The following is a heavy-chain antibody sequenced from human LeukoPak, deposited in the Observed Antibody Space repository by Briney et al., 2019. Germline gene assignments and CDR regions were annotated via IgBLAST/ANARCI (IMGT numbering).Heavy chain of an antibody. CDR3: AKGSLSLATAPFNF. J-gene: IGHJ4*02. D-gene: IGHD1-1*01. V-gene: IGHV3-9*01. CDR1: GFTFDNFA. Sequence: TGRSLRLSCTVSGFTFDNFAMNWVRQLPGKGLQWVSGINWNGNTVGYADSVKGRFTISRDNAKNSLYLEMNNLRTEDTALYYCAKGSLSLATAPFNFWGQGTPVTVSS. CDR2: INWNGNTV.